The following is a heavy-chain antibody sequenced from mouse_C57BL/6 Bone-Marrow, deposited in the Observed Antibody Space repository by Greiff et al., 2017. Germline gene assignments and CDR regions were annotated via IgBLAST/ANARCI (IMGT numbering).Heavy chain of an antibody. CDR2: IRLKSDNYAT. J-gene: IGHJ3*01. Sequence: EVQGVESGGGLVQPGGSMKLSCVASGFTFSNYWMNWVRQSPEKGLEWVAQIRLKSDNYATHSAESVKGRFTISRDDSKSSVYLQMNNLRAEDTGIYYCTAVYYDPFAYWGQGTLVTVSA. CDR1: GFTFSNYW. CDR3: TAVYYDPFAY. D-gene: IGHD2-4*01. V-gene: IGHV6-3*01.